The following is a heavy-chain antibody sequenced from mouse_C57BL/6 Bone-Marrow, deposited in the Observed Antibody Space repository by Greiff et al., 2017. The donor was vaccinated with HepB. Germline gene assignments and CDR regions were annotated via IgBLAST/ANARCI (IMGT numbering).Heavy chain of an antibody. V-gene: IGHV5-17*01. CDR2: ISSGSSTI. Sequence: EVQVVESGGGLVKPGGSLKLSCAASGFTFSDYGMHWVRQAPEKGLEWVAYISSGSSTIYYADTVKGRFTISRDNAKNTLFLQMTSLRSEDTAMYYCARSYYYGSSYSYWGQGTTLTVSS. CDR3: ARSYYYGSSYSY. J-gene: IGHJ2*01. CDR1: GFTFSDYG. D-gene: IGHD1-1*01.